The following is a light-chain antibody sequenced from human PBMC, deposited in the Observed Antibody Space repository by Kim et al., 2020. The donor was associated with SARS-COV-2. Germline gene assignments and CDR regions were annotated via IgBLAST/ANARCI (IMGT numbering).Light chain of an antibody. CDR1: QGISNY. V-gene: IGKV1-27*01. Sequence: ATVGDGVTITCRASQGISNYLAWYQQKPGKAPKLLIYAASALQSGVPSRFSGSGSGTDFTLTINSLQPEDVATYYCQKCSGAPWTFGQGTKVDIK. J-gene: IGKJ1*01. CDR2: AAS. CDR3: QKCSGAPWT.